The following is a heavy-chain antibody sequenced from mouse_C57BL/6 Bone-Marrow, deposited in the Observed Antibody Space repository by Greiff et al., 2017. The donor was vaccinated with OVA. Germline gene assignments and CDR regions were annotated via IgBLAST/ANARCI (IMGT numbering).Heavy chain of an antibody. CDR2: ISSGGSYT. J-gene: IGHJ1*03. V-gene: IGHV5-6*01. D-gene: IGHD2-3*01. Sequence: EVQLVESGGDLVKPGGSLKLSCAASGFTFSSYGMSWVRQTPDKRLEWVATISSGGSYTYYPDSVKGRFTISRDNAKNTLYLQMSSLKSEDTAMYYGARRIYDGNWYFDVWGTGTTVTVSS. CDR1: GFTFSSYG. CDR3: ARRIYDGNWYFDV.